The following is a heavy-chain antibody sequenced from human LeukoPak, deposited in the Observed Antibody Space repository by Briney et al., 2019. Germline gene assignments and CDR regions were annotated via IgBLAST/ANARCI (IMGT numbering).Heavy chain of an antibody. V-gene: IGHV3-33*01. CDR3: AGMIPTMGFDY. J-gene: IGHJ4*02. D-gene: IGHD3-22*01. Sequence: GGSLRLSCAASGFTFSSYGMHWVRQAPGKGLEWVAVIWYDGSNKYYADSVKGRFTISRDNSKNTLYLQMSSLRAEDTAVYYCAGMIPTMGFDYWGQGTLVTVSS. CDR2: IWYDGSNK. CDR1: GFTFSSYG.